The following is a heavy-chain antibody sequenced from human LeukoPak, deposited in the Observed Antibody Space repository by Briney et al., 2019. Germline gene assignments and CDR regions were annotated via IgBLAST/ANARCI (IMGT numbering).Heavy chain of an antibody. CDR1: GVSISSYS. CDR2: IYYNGDN. D-gene: IGHD3-10*01. J-gene: IGHJ5*01. V-gene: IGHV4-59*01. CDR3: ARDQRASGCLDS. Sequence: SETLSLTCTVSGVSISSYSWSWVRQPPGKGPEWIGYIYYNGDNNYNPPLKSRVTMSVDTSKNQFSLKLNSVTAADTAVYYCARDQRASGCLDSWGQGTLVTVSS.